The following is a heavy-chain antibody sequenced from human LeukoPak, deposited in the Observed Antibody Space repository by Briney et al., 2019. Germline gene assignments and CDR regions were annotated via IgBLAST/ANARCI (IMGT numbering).Heavy chain of an antibody. V-gene: IGHV4-34*01. Sequence: PSETLSLTCAVYGGSLSDYTWTWIRQPPGQGRQGVGQINHGGTSNSNPSLKSRVTISLDTSRRHLSLKLTSVTGADTAVYYCAGLWARQVPLLYPGYKSHRGNFFDHWGQGALATVSS. CDR1: GGSLSDYT. D-gene: IGHD5-24*01. J-gene: IGHJ4*02. CDR3: AGLWARQVPLLYPGYKSHRGNFFDH. CDR2: INHGGTS.